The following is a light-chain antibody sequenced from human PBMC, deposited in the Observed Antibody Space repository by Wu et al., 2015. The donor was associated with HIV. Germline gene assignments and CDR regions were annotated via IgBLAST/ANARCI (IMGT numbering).Light chain of an antibody. CDR2: NAY. CDR3: QQRSNWPLT. CDR1: ESVRGY. V-gene: IGKV3-11*01. J-gene: IGKJ4*01. Sequence: EIVLTQSPATLSLSPGERATLSCRASESVRGYLAWYQQKPGQPPRLLIYNAYDRATGIPARFSGSGSGTDFTLTISSLEPDDFAVYYCQQRSNWPLTFGGGTEGGDQT.